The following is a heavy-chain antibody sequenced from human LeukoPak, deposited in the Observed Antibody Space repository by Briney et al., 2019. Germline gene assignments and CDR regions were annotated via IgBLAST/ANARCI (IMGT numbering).Heavy chain of an antibody. CDR3: AREYWPYYFDY. CDR1: GFTFSDYY. Sequence: GGSLRLSCAASGFTFSDYYMSWIRQAPGKGLEWVSYISSSGSTIYYAGSVKGRFTISRDNAKNSLYLQMNSLRAEDTAVYYCAREYWPYYFDYWGQGTLVTVSS. J-gene: IGHJ4*02. CDR2: ISSSGSTI. D-gene: IGHD2-8*02. V-gene: IGHV3-11*04.